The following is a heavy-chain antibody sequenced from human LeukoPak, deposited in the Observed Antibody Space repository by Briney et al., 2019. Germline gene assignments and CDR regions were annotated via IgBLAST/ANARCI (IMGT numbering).Heavy chain of an antibody. J-gene: IGHJ5*02. V-gene: IGHV3-74*03. CDR2: SKYDGSTA. CDR1: GFTLKNYW. Sequence: AGGSLRLSCETSGFTLKNYWMSWLRRAPGKGLEWVSRSKYDGSTAMYAESAKGRSTISRDNARGTLYLQMNCLRVDDTAVYYCAKSDWFDPCGRGILVTVSS. CDR3: AKSDWFDP.